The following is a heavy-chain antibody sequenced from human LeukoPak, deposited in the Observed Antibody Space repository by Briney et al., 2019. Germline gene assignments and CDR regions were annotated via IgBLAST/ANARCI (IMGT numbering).Heavy chain of an antibody. J-gene: IGHJ4*02. Sequence: GGSLRLSCAASGFTFRSHSMNWVRQAPGKGLEWISYIHSGDSTTYYADSVKGRFTISRDNSKNTLYLQMNSLRAEDTAVYYCARDYYYDSSGQNLVPVEDDYWGQGTLVTVSS. CDR3: ARDYYYDSSGQNLVPVEDDY. CDR2: IHSGDSTT. D-gene: IGHD3-22*01. V-gene: IGHV3-48*01. CDR1: GFTFRSHS.